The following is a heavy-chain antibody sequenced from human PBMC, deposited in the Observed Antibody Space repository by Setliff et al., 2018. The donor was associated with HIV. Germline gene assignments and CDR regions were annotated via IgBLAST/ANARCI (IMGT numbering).Heavy chain of an antibody. CDR2: INSDGTTT. J-gene: IGHJ4*02. D-gene: IGHD4-17*01. CDR1: GFIFRTYS. Sequence: PGGSLRLSCAASGFIFRTYSMYWVRQAPGKGLVWVSRINSDGTTTTYADSVKGRFTISGDNANNTLFLQMHRLSADDTAVYYCARAPPTTVVPFFDYWGRGSLVTVPQ. CDR3: ARAPPTTVVPFFDY. V-gene: IGHV3-74*01.